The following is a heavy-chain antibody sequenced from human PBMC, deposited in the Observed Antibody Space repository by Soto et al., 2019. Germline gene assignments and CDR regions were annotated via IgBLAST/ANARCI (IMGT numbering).Heavy chain of an antibody. J-gene: IGHJ4*02. CDR1: GVTFSRYT. D-gene: IGHD3-3*01. Sequence: SSVNVSCKSSGVTFSRYTISWVRQAPGQGLEWMGRIIPILGIANYAQKFQGRVTITADKSTSTAYMELSSLRSEDTAVYYCARDVDFWSGHDDWGQGTLVTVSS. V-gene: IGHV1-69*04. CDR3: ARDVDFWSGHDD. CDR2: IIPILGIA.